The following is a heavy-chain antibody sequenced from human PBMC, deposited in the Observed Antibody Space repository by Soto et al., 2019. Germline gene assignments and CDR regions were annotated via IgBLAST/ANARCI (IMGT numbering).Heavy chain of an antibody. CDR2: IYYSGSA. V-gene: IGHV4-30-4*01. J-gene: IGHJ4*02. D-gene: IGHD3-3*01. Sequence: PSETLSLTCTVSNGPINSADYYWSWIRQAPGKGLEWIGYIYYSGSASYNPTLKGRVSISLDTSKNQFSLSLRSVTAADTAVYFCSRSFRVRSTPPSLDYWGQGTLVTVSS. CDR3: SRSFRVRSTPPSLDY. CDR1: NGPINSADYY.